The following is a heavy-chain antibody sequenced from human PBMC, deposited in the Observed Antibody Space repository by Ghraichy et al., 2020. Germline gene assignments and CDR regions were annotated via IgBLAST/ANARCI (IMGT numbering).Heavy chain of an antibody. CDR3: AVLASHGVDV. CDR1: GGSIRTGDYS. Sequence: SETLSLTCGVSGGSIRTGDYSWTWIRQTPGKGLEWIGYIYYGGSAHHNPSLKSRVTISVDGSRNRFSLDVTSVTAADAAVYYCAVLASHGVDVWGQGTTVAVS. V-gene: IGHV4-30-2*01. J-gene: IGHJ6*02. CDR2: IYYGGSA. D-gene: IGHD3-3*01.